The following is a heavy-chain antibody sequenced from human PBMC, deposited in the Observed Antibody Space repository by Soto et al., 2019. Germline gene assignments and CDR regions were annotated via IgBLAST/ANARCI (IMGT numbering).Heavy chain of an antibody. CDR1: GGSISSGGYS. J-gene: IGHJ4*02. CDR2: IYHSGST. CDR3: APGVGRPGSC. Sequence: QLQLQESGSGLVKPSQTLSLTCAVSGGSISSGGYSWSWIRQPPGKGLEWIGYIYHSGSTYYNPSLXGXAXRXIDRAENQLAVKLSSVTVADRAGCFWAPGVGRPGSCWDQG. V-gene: IGHV4-30-2*01. D-gene: IGHD2-15*01.